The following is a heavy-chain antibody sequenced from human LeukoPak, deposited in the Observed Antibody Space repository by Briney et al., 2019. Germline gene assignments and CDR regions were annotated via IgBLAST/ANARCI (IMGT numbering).Heavy chain of an antibody. CDR1: GFTFSSCG. J-gene: IGHJ2*01. D-gene: IGHD3-16*01. Sequence: PGGSLRLSCEASGFTFSSCGMHWVRQAPGKGLEWVAVISYDGSNKYYADSVKGRFTISRDNSKNTLYLQMNSLRAEDTAVYYCARAPGGRGRYWYFDLWGRGTLVTVSS. V-gene: IGHV3-30*19. CDR2: ISYDGSNK. CDR3: ARAPGGRGRYWYFDL.